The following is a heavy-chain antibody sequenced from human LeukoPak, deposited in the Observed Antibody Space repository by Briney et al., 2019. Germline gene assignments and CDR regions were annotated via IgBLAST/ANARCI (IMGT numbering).Heavy chain of an antibody. D-gene: IGHD6-25*01. CDR3: ARDGPLIAARGYFDY. CDR2: IWYDGSNK. V-gene: IGHV3-33*01. J-gene: IGHJ4*02. Sequence: GGSLRLSCAASGFTFSSYGMHWVRQAPGKGLEWGAVIWYDGSNKYYADSVKGRFTISRDNSKNTLYLQMNSLRAEDTAVYYCARDGPLIAARGYFDYWGQGTLVTVSS. CDR1: GFTFSSYG.